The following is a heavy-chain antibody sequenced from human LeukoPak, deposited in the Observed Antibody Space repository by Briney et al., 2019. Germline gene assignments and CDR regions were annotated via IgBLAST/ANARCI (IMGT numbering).Heavy chain of an antibody. Sequence: GASVKVSCKASGYTFIDYYIHWVRQSPGQGLEWMGRINPNIPNTDDTDYAQNFQGRVTMTRDASISTAFMELSRLTSDDTAVYYCARDAYYYGSGSYSQVYYYYMDVWGKGTTVTVSS. J-gene: IGHJ6*03. CDR2: INPNIPNTDDT. CDR1: GYTFIDYY. D-gene: IGHD3-10*01. CDR3: ARDAYYYGSGSYSQVYYYYMDV. V-gene: IGHV1-2*06.